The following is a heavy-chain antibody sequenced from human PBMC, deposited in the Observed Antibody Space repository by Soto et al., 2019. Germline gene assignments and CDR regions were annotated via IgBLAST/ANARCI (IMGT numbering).Heavy chain of an antibody. J-gene: IGHJ2*01. D-gene: IGHD6-19*01. V-gene: IGHV1-69*12. CDR1: VGTFSTYA. CDR2: TIPLFGTA. Sequence: QVQLVQSGAEVKKPGSSVKVSCKASVGTFSTYAISWVRQAPGQGLEWMGGTIPLFGTANYAQKFQGRVMITADESTSTAYRELSSLRSEDTAVYYCAQTLGSAVAGPGRFDLWGRGTLITVSS. CDR3: AQTLGSAVAGPGRFDL.